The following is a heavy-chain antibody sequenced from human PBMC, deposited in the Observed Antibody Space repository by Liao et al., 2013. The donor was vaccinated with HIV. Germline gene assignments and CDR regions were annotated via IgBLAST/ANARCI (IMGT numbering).Heavy chain of an antibody. CDR2: INHSGST. CDR1: GGSISSYY. CDR3: ARGRVRGTKHFDY. Sequence: QVLLQESGPGLVKPSETLSLTCSVSGGSISSYYWSWIRQPPGKGLEWIGEINHSGSTNYNPSLKSRVTISVDTSKNQFSLKLSSVTAADTAVYYCARGRVRGTKHFDYWGQGTLVTVSS. J-gene: IGHJ4*02. D-gene: IGHD3-10*01. V-gene: IGHV4-59*12.